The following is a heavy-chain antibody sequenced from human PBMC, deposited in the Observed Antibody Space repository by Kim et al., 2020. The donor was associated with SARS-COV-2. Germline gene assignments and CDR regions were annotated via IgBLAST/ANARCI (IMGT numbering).Heavy chain of an antibody. Sequence: QGRVTMTRDTSTSTVYMELSSLRSEDTAVYYCARVRGYYDSSGYKEYFQHWGQGTLVTVSS. CDR3: ARVRGYYDSSGYKEYFQH. D-gene: IGHD3-22*01. V-gene: IGHV1-46*01. J-gene: IGHJ1*01.